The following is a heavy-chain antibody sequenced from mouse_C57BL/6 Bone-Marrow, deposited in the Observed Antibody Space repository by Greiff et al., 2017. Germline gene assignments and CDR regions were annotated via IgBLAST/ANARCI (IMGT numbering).Heavy chain of an antibody. D-gene: IGHD1-1*01. J-gene: IGHJ2*01. CDR2: INPNNGGT. CDR3: ARKEGYYGINYFDD. Sequence: EVKLQESGPELVKPGASVKIPCKASGYTFTDYNMYWVKQSHGKSLEWIGDINPNNGGTIYNQKFKGKATLTVDKSSSTAYMELRSLTSEDTAVYYCARKEGYYGINYFDDWGQGTTLTVSS. CDR1: GYTFTDYN. V-gene: IGHV1-18*01.